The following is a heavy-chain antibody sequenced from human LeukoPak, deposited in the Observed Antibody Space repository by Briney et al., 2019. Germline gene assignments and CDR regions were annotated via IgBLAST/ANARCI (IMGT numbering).Heavy chain of an antibody. CDR1: GYTFTSYD. CDR2: MNPNSGNT. Sequence: ASVKVSCKASGYTFTSYDINWVRQATGQGLEWMGWMNPNSGNTGYAQKFQGRVTMTRNTSISTAYMELSSLRSEDTAVYYCARVIPAYYDFWSGYYPYYYYGMDVWGQGTTVTVSS. J-gene: IGHJ6*02. D-gene: IGHD3-3*01. CDR3: ARVIPAYYDFWSGYYPYYYYGMDV. V-gene: IGHV1-8*01.